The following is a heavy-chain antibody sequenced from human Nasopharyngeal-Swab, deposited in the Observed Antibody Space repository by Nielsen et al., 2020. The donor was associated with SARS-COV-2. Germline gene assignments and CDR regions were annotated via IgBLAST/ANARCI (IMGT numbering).Heavy chain of an antibody. CDR1: GFTFSSYA. CDR3: ARAPVPAASIDY. Sequence: GESLKISCAASGFTFSSYAMHWVRQAPGKGLEWVAVISYDGSNKYYADSVKGRFTISRDNSKTTLYLQMNSLRAEDTAVYYCARAPVPAASIDYWGQGTLVTVSS. V-gene: IGHV3-30-3*01. J-gene: IGHJ4*02. D-gene: IGHD2-2*01. CDR2: ISYDGSNK.